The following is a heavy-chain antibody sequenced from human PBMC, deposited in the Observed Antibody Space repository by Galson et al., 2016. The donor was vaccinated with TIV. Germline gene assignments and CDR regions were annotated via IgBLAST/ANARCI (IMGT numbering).Heavy chain of an antibody. CDR1: GGTFSSYA. CDR3: VNIQKTNTYDS. D-gene: IGHD2-15*01. CDR2: IIPMFDTA. Sequence: SVKVSCKGSGGTFSSYAVGWVRQVPGQGLEWLGGIIPMFDTANYAQKFQGRVTITADKFTSTAYMELRRLTSEDTAVYYCVNIQKTNTYDSWGRGTLVTVSS. J-gene: IGHJ4*02. V-gene: IGHV1-69*06.